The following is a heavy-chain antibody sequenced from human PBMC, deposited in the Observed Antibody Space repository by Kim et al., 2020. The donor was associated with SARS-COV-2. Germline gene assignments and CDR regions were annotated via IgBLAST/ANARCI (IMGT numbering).Heavy chain of an antibody. CDR3: ARGYSSSWFDY. Sequence: SETLSLTCAVYGGSFSGYYWSWIRQPPGKGLEWIGEINHSGSTNYNPSLKSRVTISVDTSKNQFSLKLSSVTAADTAVYYCARGYSSSWFDYWGQGTLVTVSS. CDR2: INHSGST. CDR1: GGSFSGYY. J-gene: IGHJ4*02. D-gene: IGHD6-13*01. V-gene: IGHV4-34*01.